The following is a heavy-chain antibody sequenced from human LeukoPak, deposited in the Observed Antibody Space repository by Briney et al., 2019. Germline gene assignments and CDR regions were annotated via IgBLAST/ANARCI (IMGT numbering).Heavy chain of an antibody. CDR1: GFAFSRYW. CDR3: ARDPSAFAGYFDF. Sequence: PGGSLRLSCAASGFAFSRYWLHWVRQAPGKGLVWVSRIEGDGSSTTYADYVKGRFTISRDNAKNTLYLQMNSLSAEDTAVSFCARDPSAFAGYFDFWGQGTLVTASS. D-gene: IGHD3-10*01. CDR2: IEGDGSST. J-gene: IGHJ4*02. V-gene: IGHV3-74*01.